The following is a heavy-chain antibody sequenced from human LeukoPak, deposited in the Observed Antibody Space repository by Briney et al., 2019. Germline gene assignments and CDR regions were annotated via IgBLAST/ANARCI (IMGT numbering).Heavy chain of an antibody. CDR3: AREYCSGGSCYWDY. Sequence: GGSLRLSCAASGFTFSSYWMSWVRQAPGKGLEWVSYISSSGSTIYYADSVKGRFTISRDNAKNSLYLQMNSLRAEDTAVYYCAREYCSGGSCYWDYWGQGTLVTVSS. CDR1: GFTFSSYW. J-gene: IGHJ4*02. CDR2: ISSSGSTI. D-gene: IGHD2-15*01. V-gene: IGHV3-48*04.